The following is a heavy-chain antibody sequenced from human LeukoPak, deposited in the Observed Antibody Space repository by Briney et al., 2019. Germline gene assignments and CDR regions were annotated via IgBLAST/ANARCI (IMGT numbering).Heavy chain of an antibody. CDR2: IYKIGTT. Sequence: SEALSLTCTVFGDSITGYYWNWVRQPPGKELEGIGHIYKIGTTNYNPSLKSRLTISADTSKNQFSLKLRSVTAADTAVYSGVIGVGWQPDYWGQGALVTVSS. CDR3: VIGVGWQPDY. CDR1: GDSITGYY. V-gene: IGHV4-59*01. D-gene: IGHD2/OR15-2a*01. J-gene: IGHJ4*02.